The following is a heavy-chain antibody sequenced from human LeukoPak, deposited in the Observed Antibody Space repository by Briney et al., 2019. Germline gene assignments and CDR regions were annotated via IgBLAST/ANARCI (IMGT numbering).Heavy chain of an antibody. V-gene: IGHV1-46*01. CDR3: ASDERVDYYDSSGYYPDY. CDR2: INPKGGST. D-gene: IGHD3-22*01. J-gene: IGHJ4*02. CDR1: GYTFTSYY. Sequence: APVKVSCKSSGYTFTSYYMHWVRQAPAQGREGVGIINPKGGSTSYAQKVQGRVSMTRDTSTSTVYMELSSLRSEETDVYDCASDERVDYYDSSGYYPDYWGQGTLVTVSS.